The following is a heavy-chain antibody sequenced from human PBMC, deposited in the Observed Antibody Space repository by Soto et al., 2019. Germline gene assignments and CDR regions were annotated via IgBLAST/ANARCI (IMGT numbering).Heavy chain of an antibody. CDR3: ARLAGTSGFDY. CDR2: ISYDGSDK. V-gene: IGHV3-30-3*01. CDR1: GFTFSSYA. Sequence: GGSLRLSCAASGFTFSSYAMHWVRQAPGKGLEWVAVISYDGSDKYYADSVKGRFTISRDNSKNTLYLQMNSLRAEDTAVYYCARLAGTSGFDYWGQGTLVTVSS. D-gene: IGHD6-19*01. J-gene: IGHJ4*02.